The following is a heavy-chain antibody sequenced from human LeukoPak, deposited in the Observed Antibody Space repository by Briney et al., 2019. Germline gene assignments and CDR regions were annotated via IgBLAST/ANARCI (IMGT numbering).Heavy chain of an antibody. Sequence: LAGGSLRLSCVASGFTFSNYAMGWVRQAPGKRPEWVSSLTDSGGTTYYVDSVKGRFTISRDNSKNTLYLHMNSLRAEDTAMYYCAKKRDAFDIWGQGTVVAVSS. J-gene: IGHJ3*02. CDR2: LTDSGGTT. CDR3: AKKRDAFDI. V-gene: IGHV3-23*01. CDR1: GFTFSNYA. D-gene: IGHD5-24*01.